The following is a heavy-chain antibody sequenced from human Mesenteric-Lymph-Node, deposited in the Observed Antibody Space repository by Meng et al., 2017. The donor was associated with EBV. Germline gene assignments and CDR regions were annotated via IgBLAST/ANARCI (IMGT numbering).Heavy chain of an antibody. V-gene: IGHV4-39*01. J-gene: IGHJ4*02. D-gene: IGHD4-17*01. CDR2: IYYTGST. CDR1: GGSISSSSYY. Sequence: QLQLHESGPGLVKPSETLSLTCTVSGGSISSSSYYWGWIRQPPGKGLEWIGIIYYTGSTYFNPSLQSRLTISLDTSKNQFSLQLSSVTAADTAVYYCATGLYGDYALANWGQGTLVTVSS. CDR3: ATGLYGDYALAN.